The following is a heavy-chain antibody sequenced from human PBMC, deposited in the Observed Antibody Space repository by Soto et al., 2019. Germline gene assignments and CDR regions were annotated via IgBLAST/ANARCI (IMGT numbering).Heavy chain of an antibody. CDR3: AWIPPYCDIWAVDFPIYYYYGMDV. V-gene: IGHV1-69*01. J-gene: IGHJ6*01. CDR2: IIPIFGTA. Sequence: QVQLVQSGAEVKKPGSSVKVSCKASGGTFSSYAISWVRQAPGQGLEWMGGIIPIFGTANYALKFQGRVTITADECTSRAYMELSRMRSEATFVYYFAWIPPYCDIWAVDFPIYYYYGMDVWGQGTTVTV. D-gene: IGHD3-9*01. CDR1: GGTFSSYA.